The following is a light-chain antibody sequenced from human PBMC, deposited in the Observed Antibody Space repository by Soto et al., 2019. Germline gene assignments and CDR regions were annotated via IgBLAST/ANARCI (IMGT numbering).Light chain of an antibody. V-gene: IGKV1-39*01. Sequence: DIQMTQSPSSLSASVGDRVTITCRASQSISSYLNWYQQKPGKAPKLLIYAASSLQSGVPSRFSGSGSGTEFTLTISRLQPEDFATYYCQQSYSTRWTFGQGTKVEIK. CDR2: AAS. CDR3: QQSYSTRWT. J-gene: IGKJ1*01. CDR1: QSISSY.